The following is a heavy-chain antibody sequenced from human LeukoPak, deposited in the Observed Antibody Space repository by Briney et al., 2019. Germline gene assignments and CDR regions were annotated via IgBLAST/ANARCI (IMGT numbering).Heavy chain of an antibody. CDR1: GYTFTDYY. V-gene: IGHV1-2*02. Sequence: ASVKVSCKASGYTFTDYYMHWVRQAPGQGFEWMGWINPNDGDTNYAQKLQGRVTMTRDTSISTAHMEVSRLRSDDTAVYYCARANFLYCSSTTCLFDYWGQGTLVTVSS. D-gene: IGHD2-2*01. CDR2: INPNDGDT. CDR3: ARANFLYCSSTTCLFDY. J-gene: IGHJ4*02.